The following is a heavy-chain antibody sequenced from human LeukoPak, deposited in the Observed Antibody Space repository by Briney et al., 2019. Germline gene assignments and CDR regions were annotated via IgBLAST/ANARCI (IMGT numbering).Heavy chain of an antibody. J-gene: IGHJ4*02. Sequence: PGASVKVSCKASGGTFSSYAISWVRQAPGQGLEWMGGIIPIFGTANYAQKFQGRVTITTDESTSTAYMELSSLRSEDTAVYYCARCTIFGVDPYYFDYWGQGTLVTVSS. CDR2: IIPIFGTA. V-gene: IGHV1-69*05. CDR3: ARCTIFGVDPYYFDY. CDR1: GGTFSSYA. D-gene: IGHD3-3*01.